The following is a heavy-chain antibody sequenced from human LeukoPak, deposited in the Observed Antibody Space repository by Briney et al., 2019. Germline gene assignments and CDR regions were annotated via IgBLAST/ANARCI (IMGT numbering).Heavy chain of an antibody. CDR3: AKPFLYYYDSSGYSRGDYFDY. V-gene: IGHV3-30*02. Sequence: GGSLRLSCAASGFTFSSYGMHWVRQAPGKGLEWVAFIRYDGSNKYYADSVKGRFTISRDNSKNTLYLQVNSLRAEDTAVYYCAKPFLYYYDSSGYSRGDYFDYWGQGTLVTVSS. CDR1: GFTFSSYG. D-gene: IGHD3-22*01. J-gene: IGHJ4*02. CDR2: IRYDGSNK.